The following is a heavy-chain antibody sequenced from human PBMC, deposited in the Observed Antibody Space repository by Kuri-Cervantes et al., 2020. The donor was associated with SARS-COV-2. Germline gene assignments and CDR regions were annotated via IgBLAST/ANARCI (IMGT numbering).Heavy chain of an antibody. CDR2: ISHSGSTI. D-gene: IGHD6-13*01. CDR3: ARGYSSSWYRGQASY. Sequence: GESLKISCAASGFTFSDYYMSWIRQAPGKGLEWVSYISHSGSTIYYADSVKGRFTISRDNAKNSLYLQMNILSAEDTAVYYCARGYSSSWYRGQASYWGQGTLVTVSS. V-gene: IGHV3-11*01. CDR1: GFTFSDYY. J-gene: IGHJ4*02.